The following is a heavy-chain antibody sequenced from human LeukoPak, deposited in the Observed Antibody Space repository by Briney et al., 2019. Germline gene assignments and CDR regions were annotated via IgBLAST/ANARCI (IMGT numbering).Heavy chain of an antibody. J-gene: IGHJ6*02. CDR2: INPSGGST. D-gene: IGHD1-26*01. Sequence: ASVKVSCKASGYTFTSYYMHWVRQAPGQGLEWMGIINPSGGSTSYAQKFQGRVTMTRDTSTSTVYMELSSLRSEDTAVYYCASAGGGSPTYYYYYYGMDVWGQGTTVTVSS. V-gene: IGHV1-46*01. CDR3: ASAGGGSPTYYYYYYGMDV. CDR1: GYTFTSYY.